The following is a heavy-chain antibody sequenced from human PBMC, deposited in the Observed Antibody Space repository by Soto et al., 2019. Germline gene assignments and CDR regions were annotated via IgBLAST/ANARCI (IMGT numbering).Heavy chain of an antibody. V-gene: IGHV5-10-1*03. Sequence: EVQLVQSGAEVKKPGDSLTISCKGSGFIFTSYWISWVRQMPGKGLEWMGRIDPKDSYTNYSPSFQGHVTISPDKSVSTAYLKWSSLKASDTAIFYCAWHKSGGGSDPFEYWGQGTLVTVSS. CDR2: IDPKDSYT. CDR3: AWHKSGGGSDPFEY. D-gene: IGHD2-21*01. J-gene: IGHJ4*02. CDR1: GFIFTSYW.